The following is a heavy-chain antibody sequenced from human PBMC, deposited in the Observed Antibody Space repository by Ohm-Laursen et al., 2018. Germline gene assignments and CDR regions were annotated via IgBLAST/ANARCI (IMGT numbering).Heavy chain of an antibody. Sequence: SVKVSCKASGYTFTSYDINWVRQATGQGLEWMGWMNPNSGNTGYAQKFQGRVTMTRNTSISTAYMELSSLRSEDTAVYYCARGGTGLDYYYYGMDVWGQGTTVTVSS. CDR2: MNPNSGNT. J-gene: IGHJ6*02. CDR1: GYTFTSYD. CDR3: ARGGTGLDYYYYGMDV. V-gene: IGHV1-8*01.